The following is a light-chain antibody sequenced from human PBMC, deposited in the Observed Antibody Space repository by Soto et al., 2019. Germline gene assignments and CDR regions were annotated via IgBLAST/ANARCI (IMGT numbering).Light chain of an antibody. Sequence: EILMTQSPDTLSVSPGERVTLSCRASRSVSSNHLAWYQQKPGQAPRLLIYGASTRASGIPDRFSGSGSGTDFTLTISRLEPEDLAVYYCQRYGSSPLTFGGGTKVDIK. CDR1: RSVSSNH. V-gene: IGKV3-20*01. CDR2: GAS. J-gene: IGKJ4*01. CDR3: QRYGSSPLT.